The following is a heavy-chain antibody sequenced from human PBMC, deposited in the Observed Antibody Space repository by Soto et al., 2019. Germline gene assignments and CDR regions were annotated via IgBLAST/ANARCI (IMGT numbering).Heavy chain of an antibody. CDR3: SKGIAVAGTLTHGY. V-gene: IGHV3-23*01. J-gene: IGHJ4*02. D-gene: IGHD6-19*01. CDR2: ISGSGGST. Sequence: EVQLLESGGGLVQPGGSLRLSCVASGFTFSSYAMSWVRQAPGKGLEWVSAISGSGGSTFYADSVKGRFTISRDNSKNTVYLQMNSLGAEDAAVYYCSKGIAVAGTLTHGYWGQGTLVTVSS. CDR1: GFTFSSYA.